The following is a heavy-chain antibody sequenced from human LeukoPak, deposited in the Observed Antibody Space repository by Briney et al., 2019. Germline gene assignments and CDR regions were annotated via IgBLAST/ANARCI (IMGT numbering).Heavy chain of an antibody. D-gene: IGHD6-13*01. CDR3: AKDRHSWPSSFDY. J-gene: IGHJ4*02. CDR2: ISGSGGST. CDR1: GFTFSSYA. Sequence: GGSLRLSCAASGFTFSSYAMSWVRQAPVKGLEWVSAISGSGGSTYYADSVKGRFTISRDNSKNTLYLQMNSLRAEDTAVYYCAKDRHSWPSSFDYWGQGTLVTVSS. V-gene: IGHV3-23*01.